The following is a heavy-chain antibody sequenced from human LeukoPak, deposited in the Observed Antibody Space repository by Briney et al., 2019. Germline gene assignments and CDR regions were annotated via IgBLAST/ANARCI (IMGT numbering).Heavy chain of an antibody. J-gene: IGHJ4*02. CDR2: IRYDASDK. V-gene: IGHV3-30*02. CDR3: VKDSRGGAYLGPTEY. Sequence: GGSLRLSCAASGFTFSSYAMSWVRQAPGKGLEWVAFIRYDASDKYYAESVKGRFTISRDNSKNTLYLQMNSLRPEDTAVYYCVKDSRGGAYLGPTEYWGQGTLVTVSS. CDR1: GFTFSSYA. D-gene: IGHD7-27*01.